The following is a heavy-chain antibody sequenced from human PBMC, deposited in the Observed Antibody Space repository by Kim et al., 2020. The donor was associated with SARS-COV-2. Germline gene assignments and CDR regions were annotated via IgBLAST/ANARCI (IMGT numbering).Heavy chain of an antibody. V-gene: IGHV1-46*01. D-gene: IGHD5-12*01. CDR1: GYTFTSYY. J-gene: IGHJ6*02. Sequence: ASVKVSCKASGYTFTSYYMHWVRQAPGQGLEWMGIINPSGGSTSYAQKFQGRVTMTRDTSTSTVYMELSSLRSEDTAVYYCARDLGVATRALNYYYYGMDVWGQGTTVTVSS. CDR2: INPSGGST. CDR3: ARDLGVATRALNYYYYGMDV.